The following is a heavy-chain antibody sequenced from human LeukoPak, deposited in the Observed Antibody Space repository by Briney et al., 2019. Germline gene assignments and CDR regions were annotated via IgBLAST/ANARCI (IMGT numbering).Heavy chain of an antibody. CDR1: GYTFTSYG. D-gene: IGHD4-17*01. CDR2: ISAYNGNT. J-gene: IGHJ4*02. Sequence: ASVKVSCKASGYTFTSYGISWVRQAPGQGLEWMGWISAYNGNTNYAQKPQGRVTMTTDTSTSTAYMELRSLRSDDTAVYYCARKTDYGDYLDYWGQGTLVTVSS. V-gene: IGHV1-18*01. CDR3: ARKTDYGDYLDY.